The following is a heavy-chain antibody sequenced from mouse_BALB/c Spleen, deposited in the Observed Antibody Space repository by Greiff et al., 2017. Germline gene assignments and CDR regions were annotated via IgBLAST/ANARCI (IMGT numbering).Heavy chain of an antibody. CDR3: TRSNSYDDDEGYYAMDY. J-gene: IGHJ4*01. V-gene: IGHV1-15*01. D-gene: IGHD2-4*01. CDR2: IDPETGGT. Sequence: QVQLQQSGAELVRPGASVTLSCKASGYTFTDYEMHWVKQTPVHGLEWIGAIDPETGGTAYNQKFKGKATLTADKSSSTAYMELRSLTSEDSAVYYCTRSNSYDDDEGYYAMDYWGQGTSVTVSS. CDR1: GYTFTDYE.